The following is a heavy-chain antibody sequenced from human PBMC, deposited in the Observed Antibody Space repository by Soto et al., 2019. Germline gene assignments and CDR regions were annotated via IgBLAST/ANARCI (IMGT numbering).Heavy chain of an antibody. Sequence: GGSLRLSCAASGFTFSNAWMSWVRQAPGKGLELVGRIKSKTDCGATDYAAPVKGRFTISRDDSKNTLYLQMSSLKTEDTAVYYCTTDVVVVAGPFGYWGQGTLVTVSS. V-gene: IGHV3-15*01. CDR3: TTDVVVVAGPFGY. J-gene: IGHJ4*02. CDR2: IKSKTDCGAT. D-gene: IGHD2-15*01. CDR1: GFTFSNAW.